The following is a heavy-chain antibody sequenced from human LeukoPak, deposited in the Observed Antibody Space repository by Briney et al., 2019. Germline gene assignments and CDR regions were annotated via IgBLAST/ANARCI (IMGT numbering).Heavy chain of an antibody. CDR1: GFTFSSYG. Sequence: GGSLRLSCAASGFTFSSYGMSWVRQAPGKGLEWVSAISGSGGSTYYADSVKGRFTISRDNSKNTLYLQMNSLRAEDTAVYYCAKDRGSSIAAADSLLFDYWGQGTLVAVSS. CDR3: AKDRGSSIAAADSLLFDY. CDR2: ISGSGGST. D-gene: IGHD6-13*01. V-gene: IGHV3-23*01. J-gene: IGHJ4*02.